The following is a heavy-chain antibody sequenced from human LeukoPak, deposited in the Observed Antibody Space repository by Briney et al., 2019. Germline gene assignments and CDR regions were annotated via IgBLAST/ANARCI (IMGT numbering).Heavy chain of an antibody. J-gene: IGHJ4*02. CDR1: GESFSGYY. V-gene: IGHV4-34*01. Sequence: SETLSLTCAVYGESFSGYYWSWIRQPPGKGLEWIGEINHSGSTNYNPSLKSRVTILVDTSKNQFSLKLSSVTAADTAVYYCARAPYDYVWGSPPQDWGQGTLVTVSS. CDR2: INHSGST. CDR3: ARAPYDYVWGSPPQD. D-gene: IGHD3-16*01.